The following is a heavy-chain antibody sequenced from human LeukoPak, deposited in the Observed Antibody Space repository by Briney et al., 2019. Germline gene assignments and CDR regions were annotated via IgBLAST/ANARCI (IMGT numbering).Heavy chain of an antibody. CDR2: ISGSGGST. CDR3: AKDHGSGWCLDY. J-gene: IGHJ4*02. D-gene: IGHD6-19*01. V-gene: IGHV3-23*01. Sequence: GGSLRLSCAASGFTFSSYAMSWARQAPGKGLEWVSAISGSGGSTYYADSVKGRFTISRDNSKNTLYLQMNSLRAEDTAVYYCAKDHGSGWCLDYWGQGTLVTVSS. CDR1: GFTFSSYA.